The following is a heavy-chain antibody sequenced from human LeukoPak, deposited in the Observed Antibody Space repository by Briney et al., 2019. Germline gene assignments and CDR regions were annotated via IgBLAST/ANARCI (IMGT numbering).Heavy chain of an antibody. D-gene: IGHD4-17*01. CDR2: IHHSGST. CDR1: GGSFSGYY. V-gene: IGHV4-34*01. CDR3: ARSGYGDGDYFDF. J-gene: IGHJ4*02. Sequence: PSETLSLTCAVYGGSFSGYYWSWIRQPPGKGLEWIGEIHHSGSTHYNPSLKSRVVMSVDTSKSQFSLKLSSVTAADTAVYYCARSGYGDGDYFDFWGQGILITVSS.